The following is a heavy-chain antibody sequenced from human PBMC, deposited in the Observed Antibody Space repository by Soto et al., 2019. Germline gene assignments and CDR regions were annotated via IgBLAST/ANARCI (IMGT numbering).Heavy chain of an antibody. CDR2: IYHSGST. D-gene: IGHD6-13*01. CDR3: ARRPPYSSSWVWFDP. J-gene: IGHJ5*02. V-gene: IGHV4-30-2*01. Sequence: SETLSLTCAVSGGSISSGGYSWSWIRQPPGKGLEWIGYIYHSGSTYYNPSLKSRVTISVDRSKNQFSLKLGSVTAADTAVYYCARRPPYSSSWVWFDPWGQGTLVTVSS. CDR1: GGSISSGGYS.